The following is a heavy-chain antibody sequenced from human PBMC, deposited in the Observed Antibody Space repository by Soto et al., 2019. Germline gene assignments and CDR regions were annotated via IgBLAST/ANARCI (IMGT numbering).Heavy chain of an antibody. J-gene: IGHJ4*02. Sequence: GGSLRLSCAASGFTFSRLSMGWVRQAPGKGLEWVANIKEDGSEKYSVDSLKGRFTISKDNAKNSLYLQMNSLRADDTAVYYCARARSGYYNDYSGQGVLVTVST. CDR2: IKEDGSEK. CDR3: ARARSGYYNDY. V-gene: IGHV3-7*05. D-gene: IGHD3-22*01. CDR1: GFTFSRLS.